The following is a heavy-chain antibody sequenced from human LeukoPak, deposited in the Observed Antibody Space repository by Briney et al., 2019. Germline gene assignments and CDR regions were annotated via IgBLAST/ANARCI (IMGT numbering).Heavy chain of an antibody. CDR1: GGSISSSSYY. CDR2: IYYSGST. J-gene: IGHJ4*02. Sequence: PSETLSFTCTVSGGSISSSSYYWGWIRQPPGKGLEWIGSIYYSGSTYYNPSLKSRVTISVDTSKNQFSLKLSSVTAADTAVYYCARRSDTAMVYFDYWGQGTLVTVSS. D-gene: IGHD5-18*01. V-gene: IGHV4-39*07. CDR3: ARRSDTAMVYFDY.